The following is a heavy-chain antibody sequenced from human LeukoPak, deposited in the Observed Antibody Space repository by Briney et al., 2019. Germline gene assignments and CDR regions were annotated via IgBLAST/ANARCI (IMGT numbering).Heavy chain of an antibody. J-gene: IGHJ4*02. D-gene: IGHD2-15*01. CDR2: VYYSGST. CDR3: ARDGMVVAVHFDY. V-gene: IGHV4-39*07. Sequence: NPSETLSLTCSVSGGSISSSSYYWGWIRQPPGKGLEWIGGVYYSGSTYYNPSLKSRVTISVDTSKNQFSLKLSSVTAADMAVYYCARDGMVVAVHFDYWGQGTLVTVSS. CDR1: GGSISSSSYY.